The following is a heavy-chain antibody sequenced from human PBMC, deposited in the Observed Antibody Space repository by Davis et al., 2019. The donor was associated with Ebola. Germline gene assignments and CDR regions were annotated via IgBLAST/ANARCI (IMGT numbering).Heavy chain of an antibody. J-gene: IGHJ5*02. CDR3: AKDRGVVVAATPYWFDP. D-gene: IGHD2-15*01. V-gene: IGHV3-21*01. Sequence: PGGSLRLSCAASGFTFSTYSMNWVRQAPGKGLEWVSSISASSSYIYYADSVKGRFTISRDNAKNSLYLQMNSLRAEDTAVYYCAKDRGVVVAATPYWFDPWGQGTLVTVSS. CDR2: ISASSSYI. CDR1: GFTFSTYS.